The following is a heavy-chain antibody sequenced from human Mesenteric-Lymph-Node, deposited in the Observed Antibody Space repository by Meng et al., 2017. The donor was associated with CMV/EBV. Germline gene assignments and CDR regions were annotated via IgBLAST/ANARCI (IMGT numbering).Heavy chain of an antibody. CDR3: AKVSMATGHYYYAMDV. Sequence: GESLKISCAASGFTFTNYGLHWVRQAPGKGLEWVAFIRYDGSTYYADSVKGRFTISRDNSKNTVILQMNSLRAEDTAVYYCAKVSMATGHYYYAMDVWGQGTTVTVSS. J-gene: IGHJ6*02. CDR2: IRYDGST. D-gene: IGHD5-24*01. V-gene: IGHV3-30*02. CDR1: GFTFTNYG.